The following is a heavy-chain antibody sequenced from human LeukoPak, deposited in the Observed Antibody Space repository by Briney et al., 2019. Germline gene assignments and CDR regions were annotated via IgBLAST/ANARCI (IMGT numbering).Heavy chain of an antibody. V-gene: IGHV3-64*01. CDR2: ISSYGGST. Sequence: GGSLRLSCAASGFTFSSYAMHWVRQAPGKGLEYVSTISSYGGSTFYANSVKGRFSVSRDNSKNILYLQMGSLRTDDMAVYYCARGGLYSSSSLGDYWGQGTLATVSS. J-gene: IGHJ4*02. CDR1: GFTFSSYA. CDR3: ARGGLYSSSSLGDY. D-gene: IGHD6-6*01.